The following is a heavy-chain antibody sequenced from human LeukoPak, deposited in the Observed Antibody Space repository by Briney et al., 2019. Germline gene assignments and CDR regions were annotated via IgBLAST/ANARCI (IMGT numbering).Heavy chain of an antibody. CDR1: GYTFTSYG. CDR3: ARSHYDYVWGSKKGIDY. Sequence: GASVKVSCKASGYTFTSYGISWVRQATGQGLEWMGWMNPNSGNTGYAQKFQGRVTMTRNTSISTAYMELSSLRSEDTAVYYCARSHYDYVWGSKKGIDYWGQGTLVTVSS. V-gene: IGHV1-8*02. D-gene: IGHD3-16*01. J-gene: IGHJ4*02. CDR2: MNPNSGNT.